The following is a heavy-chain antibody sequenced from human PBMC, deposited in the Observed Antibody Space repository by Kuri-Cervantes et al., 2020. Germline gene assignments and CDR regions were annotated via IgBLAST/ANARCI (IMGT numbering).Heavy chain of an antibody. Sequence: SVKVSCKASGGTFSSCAISWVRQAPGQGLEWMGGIIPIFGTANYAQKFQGRVTITADESTSTAYMELSSLRSEDTAVYYCARAAAARTAMVTWFDYWGQGTLVTVSS. V-gene: IGHV1-69*13. CDR3: ARAAAARTAMVTWFDY. CDR1: GGTFSSCA. D-gene: IGHD5-18*01. J-gene: IGHJ4*02. CDR2: IIPIFGTA.